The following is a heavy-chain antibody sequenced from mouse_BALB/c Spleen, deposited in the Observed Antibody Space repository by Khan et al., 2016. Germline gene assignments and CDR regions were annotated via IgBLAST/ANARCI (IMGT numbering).Heavy chain of an antibody. CDR1: GFDFSRYW. Sequence: EVKLLESGGCLVQPGGSLKLSCEASGFDFSRYWMSWVRQAPGKGLEWIGEINPDSSTINYTPSLKDKFIISRDNAKNTLYLQMRKVRSEDTVLYYCARAGYYGYLVNWGQGTLVTVSA. J-gene: IGHJ3*01. V-gene: IGHV4-1*02. CDR3: ARAGYYGYLVN. D-gene: IGHD1-1*01. CDR2: INPDSSTI.